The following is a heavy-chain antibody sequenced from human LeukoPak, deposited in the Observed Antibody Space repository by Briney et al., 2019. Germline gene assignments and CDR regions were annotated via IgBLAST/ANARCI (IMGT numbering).Heavy chain of an antibody. J-gene: IGHJ4*02. CDR1: GGSISSYY. V-gene: IGHV4-59*01. Sequence: PSETLSLTCTVSGGSISSYYWSWIRQPPGKGLEWIGNIYYSGSTNYNPSLKSRVTISVDTSKNQFSLKLSSVTAADTAVYYCARGYSSGWYDYWGQGTLVTVSS. CDR3: ARGYSSGWYDY. CDR2: IYYSGST. D-gene: IGHD6-19*01.